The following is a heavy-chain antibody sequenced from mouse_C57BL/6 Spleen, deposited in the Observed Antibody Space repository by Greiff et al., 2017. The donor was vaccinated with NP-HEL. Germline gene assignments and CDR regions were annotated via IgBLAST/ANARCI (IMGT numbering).Heavy chain of an antibody. V-gene: IGHV3-6*01. CDR1: GYSITSGYY. CDR3: ARDGAYYSNYFDY. CDR2: ISYDGSN. J-gene: IGHJ2*01. D-gene: IGHD2-5*01. Sequence: EVQLQESGPGLVKPSQSLSLTCSVTGYSITSGYYWNWIRQFPGNKLEWMGYISYDGSNNYNPSLKNRISITRDTSKNQFFLKLNSVTTEDTATYYCARDGAYYSNYFDYWGQGTTLTVSS.